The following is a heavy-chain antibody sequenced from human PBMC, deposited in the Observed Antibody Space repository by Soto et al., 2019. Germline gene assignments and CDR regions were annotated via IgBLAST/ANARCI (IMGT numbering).Heavy chain of an antibody. D-gene: IGHD2-2*01. Sequence: VSVKVSCKVSGYTLTELSMHWVRQAPGKGLEWMGGFDPEDGETIYAQKFQGRVTMTEDTSTDTAYMELSSLRSEDTAVYYCATLIVVVPAANYFDYWGQGTLVTVSS. CDR1: GYTLTELS. CDR3: ATLIVVVPAANYFDY. J-gene: IGHJ4*02. CDR2: FDPEDGET. V-gene: IGHV1-24*01.